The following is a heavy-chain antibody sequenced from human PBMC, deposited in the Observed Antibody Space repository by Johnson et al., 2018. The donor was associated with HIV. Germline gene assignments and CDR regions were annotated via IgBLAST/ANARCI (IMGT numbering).Heavy chain of an antibody. CDR3: ARELVLYSSGWYAPDAFDI. Sequence: QVQLVESGGGVVQPGGSLRLSCAASGFTFSSYGMHWVRQAPGKGLEWVSDIYSGGSTYYADSVKGRFTISRDNSKNTLYLQMNSLRAEDTAVYYCARELVLYSSGWYAPDAFDIWGQGTMVTVSS. CDR2: IYSGGST. CDR1: GFTFSSYG. D-gene: IGHD6-19*01. V-gene: IGHV3-NL1*01. J-gene: IGHJ3*02.